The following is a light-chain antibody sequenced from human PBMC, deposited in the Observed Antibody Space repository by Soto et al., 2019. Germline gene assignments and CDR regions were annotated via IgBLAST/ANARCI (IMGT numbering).Light chain of an antibody. CDR1: QSASSRH. Sequence: ESVLTQSPGTLSLSPGERATLSCRAGQSASSRHLALYQQKPGQAPRLLIYGASSSAPGIPDRFSGSGSGTSFTLPISSIETADFAVDYYQQYGSSPWTFGQVTNVEIK. CDR3: QQYGSSPWT. CDR2: GAS. J-gene: IGKJ1*01. V-gene: IGKV3-20*01.